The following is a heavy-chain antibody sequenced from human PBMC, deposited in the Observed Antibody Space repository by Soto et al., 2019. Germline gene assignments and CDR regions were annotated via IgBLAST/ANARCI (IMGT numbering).Heavy chain of an antibody. D-gene: IGHD3-3*01. CDR1: GFTFSSYS. CDR3: ARVFGVVIDY. CDR2: ISSSSSYI. J-gene: IGHJ4*02. V-gene: IGHV3-21*01. Sequence: GSLRLSFAASGFTFSSYSMNLVRQAPGKGLEWVSSISSSSSYIYYADSVKGRFTISRDNAKNSLYLQMNSLRAEDTAVDYCARVFGVVIDYWGQGTLVTVSS.